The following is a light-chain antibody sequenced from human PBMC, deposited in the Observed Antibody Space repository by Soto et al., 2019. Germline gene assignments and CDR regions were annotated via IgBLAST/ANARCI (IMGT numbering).Light chain of an antibody. J-gene: IGKJ1*01. CDR2: DAS. Sequence: DIQMTQSPSTLSASVGDRVTITCRASQGISNWLAWYQQKPGKPPKLLIYDASGLDSGVPSRFSGSGYGTEFTLTISGLQPEDFATLYFQQYDSFPWTFGQGTNVDIK. CDR3: QQYDSFPWT. CDR1: QGISNW. V-gene: IGKV1-5*01.